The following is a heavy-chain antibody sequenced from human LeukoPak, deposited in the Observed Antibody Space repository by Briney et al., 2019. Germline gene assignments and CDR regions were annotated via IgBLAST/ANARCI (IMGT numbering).Heavy chain of an antibody. V-gene: IGHV4-34*01. Sequence: PSETLSLTCAVYGGSFSGYYWSWIRQPPGKGLEWIGEIYHSGSTNYNPSLKSRVTISVDKSKNQFSLKLSSVTAADTAVYYCARFIVVVPAAIGWFDPWGQGTLVTVSS. J-gene: IGHJ5*02. CDR2: IYHSGST. CDR1: GGSFSGYY. D-gene: IGHD2-2*01. CDR3: ARFIVVVPAAIGWFDP.